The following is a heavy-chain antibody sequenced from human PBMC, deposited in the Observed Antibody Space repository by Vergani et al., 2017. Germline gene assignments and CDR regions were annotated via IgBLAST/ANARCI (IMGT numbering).Heavy chain of an antibody. CDR3: AKDVLGDSSDLDS. Sequence: HLLESGGGLVQPGGSLRLSCAASGFPFSSYALTWVRQAPGKGLEWVSTISRSGFNKYYADSVKGRFTVSRDNSKNTLFLQMNSLRAGDTAVYYCAKDVLGDSSDLDSWGPGTLVTVSS. D-gene: IGHD3-22*01. CDR1: GFPFSSYA. J-gene: IGHJ4*02. V-gene: IGHV3-23*01. CDR2: ISRSGFNK.